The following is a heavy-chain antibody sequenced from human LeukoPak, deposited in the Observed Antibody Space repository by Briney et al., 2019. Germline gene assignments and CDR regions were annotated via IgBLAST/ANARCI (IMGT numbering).Heavy chain of an antibody. V-gene: IGHV6-1*01. CDR3: ARGVAAPLWYFDL. J-gene: IGHJ2*01. Sequence: SQTLSLTCAISGDSVSRNSAAWNWIRQSPSRGLEWLGRTYYESKWYNDYAVSVKSRMTINPDTSKNQFSLQLNSVTPEDTAVYYCARGVAAPLWYFDLWGRGTLVTVSS. CDR2: TYYESKWYN. CDR1: GDSVSRNSAA. D-gene: IGHD6-13*01.